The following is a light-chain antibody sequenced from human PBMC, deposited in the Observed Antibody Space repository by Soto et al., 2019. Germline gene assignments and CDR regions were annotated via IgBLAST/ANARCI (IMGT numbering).Light chain of an antibody. J-gene: IGKJ2*01. CDR1: QGISKS. V-gene: IGKV1-17*03. CDR2: AAS. Sequence: DIQMTQSPSATSASVGDRVTITCRASQGISKSLAWFQQSPGKVPKRLIYAASTLQSGVPSRFRGSGSVTDFTLTISSLKPEAFATEYCLPHTNYPYTFGQGTKLEIK. CDR3: LPHTNYPYT.